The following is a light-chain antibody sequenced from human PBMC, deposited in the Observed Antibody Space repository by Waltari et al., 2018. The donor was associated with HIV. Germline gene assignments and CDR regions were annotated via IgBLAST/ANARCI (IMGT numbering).Light chain of an antibody. V-gene: IGKV4-1*01. CDR1: QSVLSSSNTKTY. CDR3: QQYYSTPSIT. J-gene: IGKJ5*01. CDR2: WAS. Sequence: DIVMTQSPDSLAVSPGERATINCKSSQSVLSSSNTKTYLAWHQQKPGKPPKLLIYWASTRESGVPDRFSGSGSGTDFTLTISSLQAEDVAVYYCQQYYSTPSITFGQGTRLEIK.